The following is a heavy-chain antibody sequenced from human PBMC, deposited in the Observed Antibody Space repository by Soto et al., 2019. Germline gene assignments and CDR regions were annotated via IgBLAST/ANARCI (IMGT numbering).Heavy chain of an antibody. J-gene: IGHJ4*02. D-gene: IGHD3-10*01. V-gene: IGHV3-30-3*01. CDR3: ARDWSTSGELDY. CDR2: ISYDGSIK. CDR1: GFTFSSHS. Sequence: QVQLVESGGGVVQPGRSLRLSCAASGFTFSSHSIQWVRQAPGKGLEWVAVISYDGSIKYYADSVKGRFTISRDNSKNTAYLQMNSLRAEDTAVFYCARDWSTSGELDYWGQGTLVIVSS.